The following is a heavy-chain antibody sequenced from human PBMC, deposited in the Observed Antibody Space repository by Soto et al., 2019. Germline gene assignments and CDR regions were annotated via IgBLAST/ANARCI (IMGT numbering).Heavy chain of an antibody. Sequence: VKLVEPGGGVVQPGGSLRLSCAASGFTFNIYGMHWVRQAPDKGLEWVALISYDGSNQYYADSVKGRFTISRDNSKNTLFLQMNSLRADDTAVDYCAKDQASGQGSFDSWGQGTLVTVSS. CDR3: AKDQASGQGSFDS. CDR2: ISYDGSNQ. CDR1: GFTFNIYG. J-gene: IGHJ4*02. V-gene: IGHV3-30*18.